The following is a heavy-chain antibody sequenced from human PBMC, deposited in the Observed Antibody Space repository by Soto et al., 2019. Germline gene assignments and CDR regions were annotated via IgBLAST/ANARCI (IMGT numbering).Heavy chain of an antibody. Sequence: QVQLVQSGADVKKPGTSVKVSCKAAGYSFTNYCMYWVRQAPGQGLEWRGMINPRTGSTRYAQKFQAKSPRPRARSTTPAHWELGPLIPATPASDSCAIVGGLSPAGGASDPGGPGTRV. V-gene: IGHV1-46*01. D-gene: IGHD3-3*01. CDR2: INPRTGST. CDR3: AIVGGLSPAGGASDP. J-gene: IGHJ2*01. CDR1: GYSFTNYC.